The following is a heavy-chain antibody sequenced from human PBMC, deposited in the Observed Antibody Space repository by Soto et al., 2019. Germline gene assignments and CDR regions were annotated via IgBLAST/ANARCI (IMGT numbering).Heavy chain of an antibody. D-gene: IGHD3-22*01. J-gene: IGHJ4*02. V-gene: IGHV3-7*01. CDR2: IKQDGSEK. Sequence: GGSQRHSCAASGFTFSSYWMSWVRQAPGKGLEWVANIKQDGSEKYYVDSVKGRFTISRDNAKNSLYLQMNSLRAEDTAVYYCARYYYDSSGYYEGPSYYFDYWGQGT. CDR3: ARYYYDSSGYYEGPSYYFDY. CDR1: GFTFSSYW.